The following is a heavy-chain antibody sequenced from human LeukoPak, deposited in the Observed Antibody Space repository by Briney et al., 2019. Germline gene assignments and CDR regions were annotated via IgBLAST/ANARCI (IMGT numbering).Heavy chain of an antibody. CDR3: ARGLRYFDWLPGY. CDR1: GFTFSSFE. J-gene: IGHJ4*02. V-gene: IGHV3-48*03. D-gene: IGHD3-9*01. Sequence: GGSLRLSCAASGFTFSSFEMNGVRQAPGKGLEWVSYISSSGKTIYYADSVKGRFTISRDNAKSSLSLQMNSLRAEDTALYYCARGLRYFDWLPGYWGQGTLVTVSS. CDR2: ISSSGKTI.